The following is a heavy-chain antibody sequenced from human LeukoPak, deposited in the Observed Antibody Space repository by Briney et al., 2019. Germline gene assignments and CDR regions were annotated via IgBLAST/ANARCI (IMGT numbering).Heavy chain of an antibody. CDR3: ARWARYCSSGSCYSWFDP. CDR1: GFTFSRYG. V-gene: IGHV3-7*01. CDR2: MKLDGSEE. J-gene: IGHJ5*02. D-gene: IGHD2-15*01. Sequence: PGRSLRLSCAASGFTFSRYGMSLVLQAPGKRLKRVANMKLDGSEEYYVDSVKGRFTISSDNAKNSLYLQMNSLRVDDTAVYYCARWARYCSSGSCYSWFDPWGQGTLVTVSS.